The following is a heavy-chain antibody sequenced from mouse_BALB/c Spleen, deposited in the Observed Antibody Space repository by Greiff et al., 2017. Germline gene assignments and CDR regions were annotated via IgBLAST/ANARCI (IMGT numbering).Heavy chain of an antibody. CDR2: IDPANGNT. CDR3: ARWGDYGAWFAY. D-gene: IGHD2-4*01. V-gene: IGHV14-3*02. Sequence: EVKLMESGAELVKPGASVKLSCTASGFNIKDTYMHWVKQRPEQGLEWIGRIDPANGNTKYDPKFQGKATITADTSSNTAYLQLSSLTSEDTAVYYCARWGDYGAWFAYWGQGTLVTVSA. CDR1: GFNIKDTY. J-gene: IGHJ3*01.